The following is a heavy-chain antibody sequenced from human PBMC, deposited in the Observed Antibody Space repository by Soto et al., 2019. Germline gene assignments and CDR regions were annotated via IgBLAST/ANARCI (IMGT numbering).Heavy chain of an antibody. CDR3: ARGRDFWSGYSTSGGIDY. V-gene: IGHV4-61*01. CDR2: IYYSGST. Sequence: PSETLSLTCTVSGGSVSSGSYYWSWIRQPPGKGLEWIGYIYYSGSTNYNPSLKSRVTISVDTSKNQFSLKLSSVTAADTAVYYCARGRDFWSGYSTSGGIDYWGQGTLVTVSS. D-gene: IGHD3-3*01. CDR1: GGSVSSGSYY. J-gene: IGHJ4*02.